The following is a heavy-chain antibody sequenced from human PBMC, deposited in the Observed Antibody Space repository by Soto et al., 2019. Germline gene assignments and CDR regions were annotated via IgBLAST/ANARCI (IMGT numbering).Heavy chain of an antibody. Sequence: EVQVLESGGGLVQPGGSLRLSCAASGFIFSSYAMSWVRQAPGKGLEWVSGIGGSGGSPYYADSVKGRFTISRDNTKNTLYLQMNSLRAEDTAVYYCAKEPRAVAGTGVDYWGQGTLVTVSS. CDR2: IGGSGGSP. CDR1: GFIFSSYA. J-gene: IGHJ4*02. D-gene: IGHD6-19*01. CDR3: AKEPRAVAGTGVDY. V-gene: IGHV3-23*01.